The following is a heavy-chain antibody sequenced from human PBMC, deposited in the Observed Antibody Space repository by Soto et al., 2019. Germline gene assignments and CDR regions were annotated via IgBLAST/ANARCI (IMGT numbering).Heavy chain of an antibody. CDR2: IIPILGIA. CDR1: GGTFSIYT. CDR3: ARSGYSGYVDY. D-gene: IGHD5-12*01. V-gene: IGHV1-69*02. J-gene: IGHJ4*02. Sequence: QVQLVQSGAEVKKPGSSVKVSCKASGGTFSIYTISWVRQAPGQGLEWMGRIIPILGIANYAQKFQGRVTITADKSTSTAYMELSSLRSEDTAVYYCARSGYSGYVDYWGQGTLVTVSS.